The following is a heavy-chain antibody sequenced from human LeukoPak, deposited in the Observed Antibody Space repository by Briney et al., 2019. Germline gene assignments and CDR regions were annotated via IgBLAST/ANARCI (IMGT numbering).Heavy chain of an antibody. CDR2: ISAYNGNT. CDR1: GYTFTSYG. J-gene: IGHJ5*02. CDR3: ARGYDILTGTGWFDP. D-gene: IGHD3-9*01. Sequence: GASVKVSCKASGYTFTSYGISGVRQAPGQGLEWMGWISAYNGNTNYAQKLQGRVTMTTDTSTSTAYMELRSLRSDDTAVYYCARGYDILTGTGWFDPWGQGTLVTVSS. V-gene: IGHV1-18*01.